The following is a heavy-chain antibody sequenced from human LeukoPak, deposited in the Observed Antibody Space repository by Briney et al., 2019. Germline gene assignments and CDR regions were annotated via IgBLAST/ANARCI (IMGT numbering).Heavy chain of an antibody. CDR1: GYTFSNYG. J-gene: IGHJ4*02. D-gene: IGHD1-26*01. Sequence: ASVKVSCKTSGYTFSNYGVSWVRQAPGLGLDWLGYISAYNGNINYEQKFEGRVTMTTDTSTSTAYMELRSLRSDDTAVYYCVRDSGGTYRHPYYFDYWGQGTLVTVSS. CDR3: VRDSGGTYRHPYYFDY. V-gene: IGHV1-18*01. CDR2: ISAYNGNI.